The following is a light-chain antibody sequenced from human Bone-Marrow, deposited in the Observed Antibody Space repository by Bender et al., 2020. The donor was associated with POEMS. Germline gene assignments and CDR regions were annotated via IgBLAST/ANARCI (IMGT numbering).Light chain of an antibody. CDR1: DVGNYNL. J-gene: IGLJ3*02. Sequence: QSALTQPASVSGSPGQSITISCTGSDVGNYNLVSWYQQHPGKAPRLLIYGYNNRPSGVPDRFSGSKSGTSASLAITGLQAEDEGDYYCQSYDNSLGGWVFGGGTKLTVL. V-gene: IGLV2-14*02. CDR2: GYN. CDR3: QSYDNSLGGWV.